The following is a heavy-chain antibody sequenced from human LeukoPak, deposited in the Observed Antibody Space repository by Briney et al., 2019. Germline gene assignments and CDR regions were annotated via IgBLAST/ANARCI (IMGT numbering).Heavy chain of an antibody. CDR2: ISKDGSNT. D-gene: IGHD1-26*01. CDR3: ARDLHWGASDY. Sequence: GGSLRLSCTVSGFTLSSYEMTWFRQAPGKGLEWVSRISKDGSNTFYADSVRGRFTISRDNAKNTLYLQMNSLGVEDTAVYYCARDLHWGASDYWGQGSLVTVSS. J-gene: IGHJ4*02. CDR1: GFTLSSYE. V-gene: IGHV3-74*01.